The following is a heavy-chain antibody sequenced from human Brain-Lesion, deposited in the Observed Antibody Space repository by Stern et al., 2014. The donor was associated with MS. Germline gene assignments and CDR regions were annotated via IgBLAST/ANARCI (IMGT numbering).Heavy chain of an antibody. Sequence: VQLVESGAEVKKPGASVKVSCKVSGYTLTELSMHWVRQAPRKGLAGGGGFDPEDGETIHAQKFQGRVTMTEDTSTDTAYMELSSLRSEDTAVYYCATLSPGAGGNYYRHFDYWGQGTLVTVSS. CDR1: GYTLTELS. V-gene: IGHV1-24*01. CDR2: FDPEDGET. D-gene: IGHD1-26*01. CDR3: ATLSPGAGGNYYRHFDY. J-gene: IGHJ4*02.